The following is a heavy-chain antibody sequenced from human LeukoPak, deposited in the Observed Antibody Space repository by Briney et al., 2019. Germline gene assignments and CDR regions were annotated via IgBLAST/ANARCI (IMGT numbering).Heavy chain of an antibody. CDR3: ARGRSKFFSSSSAFDY. V-gene: IGHV4-34*01. CDR2: INHSGST. J-gene: IGHJ4*02. Sequence: SSETLSLTCAVYGGSFSGYYWSWIRQPPGKGLEWIGEINHSGSTNYNPSLKSRVTISVDTSKNQFSLKLSSVTAADTAVYYCARGRSKFFSSSSAFDYWGQGTLVTVSS. CDR1: GGSFSGYY. D-gene: IGHD6-6*01.